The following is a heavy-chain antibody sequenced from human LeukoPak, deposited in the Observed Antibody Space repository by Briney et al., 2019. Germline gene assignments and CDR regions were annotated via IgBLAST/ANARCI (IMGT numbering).Heavy chain of an antibody. J-gene: IGHJ4*02. CDR1: GGTFSSYA. CDR3: ARGPAVTPFDY. Sequence: ASVKVSCKASGGTFSSYAISWVRQAPGQGLEWMGRIIPILGIANYAQKFQGRVTITADKSTSTAYMELSSLRAEDTAVYYCARGPAVTPFDYWGQGTLVTVSS. CDR2: IIPILGIA. V-gene: IGHV1-69*04. D-gene: IGHD4-23*01.